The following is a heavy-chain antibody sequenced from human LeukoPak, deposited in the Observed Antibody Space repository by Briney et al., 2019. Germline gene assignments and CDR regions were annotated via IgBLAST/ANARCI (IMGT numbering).Heavy chain of an antibody. Sequence: GSLRLSCAASGFTFSSYWMSWVRQAPGKGLEWVANIKQDGSEKYYVDSVKGRFTISRDNAKNSLYLQMNSLRAEDTAVYYCARVEGYYGSDYYGMDVWGKGTTVTVSS. CDR3: ARVEGYYGSDYYGMDV. D-gene: IGHD3-10*01. CDR2: IKQDGSEK. V-gene: IGHV3-7*03. J-gene: IGHJ6*04. CDR1: GFTFSSYW.